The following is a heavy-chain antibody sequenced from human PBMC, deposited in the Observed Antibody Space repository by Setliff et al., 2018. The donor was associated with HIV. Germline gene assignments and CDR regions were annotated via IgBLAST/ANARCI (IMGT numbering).Heavy chain of an antibody. CDR3: AREERYYDGKGALDY. V-gene: IGHV1-3*01. Sequence: ASVKVSCKASGFTFTGYYVHYVRQAPGQGLEWMGWINAGNGNTKYSQKFQGRVTITRDTSASTAYMELSSLRSEDTAVYYCAREERYYDGKGALDYWGQGTLVTVSS. D-gene: IGHD3-22*01. CDR1: GFTFTGYY. J-gene: IGHJ4*02. CDR2: INAGNGNT.